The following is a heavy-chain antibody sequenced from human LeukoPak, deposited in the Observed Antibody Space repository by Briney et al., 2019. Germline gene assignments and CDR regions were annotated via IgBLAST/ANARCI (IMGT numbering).Heavy chain of an antibody. CDR3: VRGRIVVVPAASSYMDV. CDR1: GGAFSGYY. V-gene: IGHV4-34*01. J-gene: IGHJ6*03. CDR2: INHSGST. Sequence: SETLSHTCAVYGGAFSGYYWSWIRQPPGKGLEWIGEINHSGSTNYNPSLNSRVTISVDTSKNQFSLKLSSVTAADTAVYYCVRGRIVVVPAASSYMDVWGKGTTVTVSS. D-gene: IGHD2-2*01.